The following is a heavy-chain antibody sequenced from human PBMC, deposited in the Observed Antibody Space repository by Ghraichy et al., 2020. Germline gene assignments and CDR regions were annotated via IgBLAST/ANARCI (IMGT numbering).Heavy chain of an antibody. V-gene: IGHV4-39*01. J-gene: IGHJ4*02. Sequence: SETLSLTCTVSGGSISDSNFYWGWIRQSPGKGLEWFGSMHHSGTSYETTSLKSRVSLSIDSFNSQFSLKLTSVTAADTAVYYCARHRFCKGGEFDSWGQGILVAVPS. D-gene: IGHD3-16*01. CDR1: GGSISDSNFY. CDR2: MHHSGTS. CDR3: ARHRFCKGGEFDS.